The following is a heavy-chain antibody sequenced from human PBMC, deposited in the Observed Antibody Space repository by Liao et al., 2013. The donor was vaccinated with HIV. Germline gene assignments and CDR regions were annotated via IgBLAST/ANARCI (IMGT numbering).Heavy chain of an antibody. V-gene: IGHV4-30-4*08. CDR3: ARVSPSPSYYYDTSGLGWFDP. D-gene: IGHD3-22*01. Sequence: QVQLQESGPGLVKPSQTLSLTCTVSGGSISSGDHYWSWIRQPPGKGLEWIGYIYYSGSTYYNPSLKSRVTISVDTSNNQFSLKLTSVTAADTAVYYCARVSPSPSYYYDTSGLGWFDPWGQGTLVTVSS. J-gene: IGHJ5*02. CDR1: GGSISSGDHY. CDR2: IYYSGST.